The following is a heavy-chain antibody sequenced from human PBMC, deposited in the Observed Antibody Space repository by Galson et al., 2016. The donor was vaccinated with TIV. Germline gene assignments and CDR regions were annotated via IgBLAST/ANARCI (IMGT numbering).Heavy chain of an antibody. J-gene: IGHJ6*02. Sequence: SLRLSCAASGFSLSDYAMTWVRQAPGKGLEWVPDISGRGGTTHYADSVKGRFTISRDNSKNTLYLHMSSLRAEDTALYYCARGPTTRRGYYGLDIWGQGTPGTVSS. CDR2: ISGRGGTT. CDR1: GFSLSDYA. D-gene: IGHD1-26*01. V-gene: IGHV3-23*01. CDR3: ARGPTTRRGYYGLDI.